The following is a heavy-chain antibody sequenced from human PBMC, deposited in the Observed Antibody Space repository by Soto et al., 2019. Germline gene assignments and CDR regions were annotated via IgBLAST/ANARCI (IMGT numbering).Heavy chain of an antibody. V-gene: IGHV1-3*01. J-gene: IGHJ4*02. CDR3: ARDTGDGTFDF. Sequence: ASVKVSCKASGYTFSSYAMHCVLQAPGQRLEWMRWINAVYGNTKSSQKFQDRVTISRDTSASTAYMELTSLRSEDTAVYYCARDTGDGTFDFWGQGTLVTVSS. D-gene: IGHD7-27*01. CDR1: GYTFSSYA. CDR2: INAVYGNT.